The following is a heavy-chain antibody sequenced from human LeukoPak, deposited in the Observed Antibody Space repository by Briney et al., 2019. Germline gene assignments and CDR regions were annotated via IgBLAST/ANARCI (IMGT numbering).Heavy chain of an antibody. D-gene: IGHD3-16*01. V-gene: IGHV3-53*01. CDR2: IYSGGST. Sequence: PGGSLRLSCAASGFTISNHWMSWVRQAPGKGLDWVSMIYSGGSTNYADSVKGRFTISRDSSKNTLYLQMNSLRAEDTAVYYCVTRLAWGQGTLVTVSS. J-gene: IGHJ5*02. CDR3: VTRLA. CDR1: GFTISNHW.